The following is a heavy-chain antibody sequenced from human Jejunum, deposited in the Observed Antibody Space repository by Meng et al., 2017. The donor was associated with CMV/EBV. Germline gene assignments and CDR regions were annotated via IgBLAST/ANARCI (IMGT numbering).Heavy chain of an antibody. J-gene: IGHJ4*02. V-gene: IGHV4-39*07. Sequence: QMQLQESGPGLRKPAETLSRTCTASGDPISSGSHYWAWIRQSPGKRLEWIGSMLFSGIADYNPSLKSRVTISLDATQRQFSLRLTSVTAADTAVYFCARDLTNNWFYYWGQGTLVTVSS. CDR3: ARDLTNNWFYY. CDR2: MLFSGIA. CDR1: GDPISSGSHY. D-gene: IGHD1-1*01.